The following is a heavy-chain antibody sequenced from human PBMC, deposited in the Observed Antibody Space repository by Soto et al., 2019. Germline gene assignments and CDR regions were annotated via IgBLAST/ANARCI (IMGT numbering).Heavy chain of an antibody. CDR1: GGSISSGGYY. CDR3: AREGADWGRDQQMNWFDP. Sequence: QVQLQESGPGLVKPSQTLSLTCTVSGGSISSGGYYWSWIRQHPGKGLEWIGYIYYSGSTYYNPSLKSRVTISVDTSKNQFSLKLSSVTAADTAVYYCAREGADWGRDQQMNWFDPWGQGTLVTVSS. CDR2: IYYSGST. J-gene: IGHJ5*02. V-gene: IGHV4-31*03. D-gene: IGHD3-16*01.